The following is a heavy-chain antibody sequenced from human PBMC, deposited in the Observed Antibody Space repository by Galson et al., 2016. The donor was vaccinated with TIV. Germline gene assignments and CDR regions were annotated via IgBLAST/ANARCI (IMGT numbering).Heavy chain of an antibody. CDR3: TRPGSYVSYGMDV. Sequence: SETLSLTCTVSGGSISTSSYYWAWIRQPPGKGLELIGTIYYTRSTYYNPSLKSRVTISVDTSNNQFSLKLRSVTAADTAVYYCTRPGSYVSYGMDVWGQGTSVTVSS. J-gene: IGHJ6*02. V-gene: IGHV4-39*01. CDR2: IYYTRST. D-gene: IGHD3-10*01. CDR1: GGSISTSSYY.